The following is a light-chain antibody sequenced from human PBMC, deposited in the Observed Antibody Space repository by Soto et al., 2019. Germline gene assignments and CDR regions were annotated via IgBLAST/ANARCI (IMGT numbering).Light chain of an antibody. CDR2: DVS. V-gene: IGKV1-5*01. Sequence: DIQMTQSPATLSASVGDRVTISCRASQSITSWLAWFQQKPGKAPKLLIYDVSSRESGVPPRFSGSGSGTEFTPPTSSLQQDDFLAYYCQQYNSYSWTFGRGTKVEIK. CDR3: QQYNSYSWT. CDR1: QSITSW. J-gene: IGKJ1*01.